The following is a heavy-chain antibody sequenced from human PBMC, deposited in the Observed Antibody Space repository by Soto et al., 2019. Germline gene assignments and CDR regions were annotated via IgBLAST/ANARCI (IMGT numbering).Heavy chain of an antibody. J-gene: IGHJ4*02. D-gene: IGHD3-22*01. CDR2: IYYSGST. V-gene: IGHV4-59*01. CDR1: GGSISSYY. CDR3: ARAARDYYDSSGYYPSVIDY. Sequence: SETLSLTCTVSGGSISSYYWSWIRQPPGKGLEWIGYIYYSGSTNYNPSLKSRVTISVDTSKNQFSLKLSSVTAADTAVYYCARAARDYYDSSGYYPSVIDYWGQGTLVTVSS.